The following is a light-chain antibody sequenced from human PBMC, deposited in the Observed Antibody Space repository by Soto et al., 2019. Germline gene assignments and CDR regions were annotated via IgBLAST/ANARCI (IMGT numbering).Light chain of an antibody. Sequence: DIQMTQSPSTLSASVGDRITITCRASQNIATWLAWYQQKPGIAPKLLIYGASNLQSGIPSRFSGSGSGTEFSLTISSLQPDDFATYYCQQYNGDSRTFGQGTKVEVK. CDR3: QQYNGDSRT. CDR1: QNIATW. J-gene: IGKJ1*01. V-gene: IGKV1-5*03. CDR2: GAS.